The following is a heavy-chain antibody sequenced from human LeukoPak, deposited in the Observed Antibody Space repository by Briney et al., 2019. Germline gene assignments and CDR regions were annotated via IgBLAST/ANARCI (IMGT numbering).Heavy chain of an antibody. CDR2: IYHSGST. CDR1: GFTFSSYW. D-gene: IGHD1-26*01. J-gene: IGHJ4*02. Sequence: GSLRLSCAASGFTFSSYWMNWARQPPGKGLEWIGEIYHSGSTNYNPSLKSRVTISVDKSKNQFSLKLSSVTAADTAVYYCARVIVGLDRHFDYWGQGTLVTVSS. CDR3: ARVIVGLDRHFDY. V-gene: IGHV4-4*02.